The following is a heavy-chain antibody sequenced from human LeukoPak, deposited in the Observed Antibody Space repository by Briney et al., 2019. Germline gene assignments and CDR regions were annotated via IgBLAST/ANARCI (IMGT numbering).Heavy chain of an antibody. CDR3: ARGGSSWYYFDY. Sequence: GGSLRLSCAASGFTFSSYSMNWVRQAPGKGLEWVSSISSSSSYIYYADSVKGRFTISRDNAKNLLYLQMNSLRAEDTAVYYCARGGSSWYYFDYWGQGTLVTVSS. V-gene: IGHV3-21*01. CDR1: GFTFSSYS. D-gene: IGHD6-13*01. CDR2: ISSSSSYI. J-gene: IGHJ4*02.